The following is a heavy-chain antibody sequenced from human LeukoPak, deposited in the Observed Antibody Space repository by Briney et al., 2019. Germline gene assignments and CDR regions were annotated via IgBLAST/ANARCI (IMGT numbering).Heavy chain of an antibody. J-gene: IGHJ5*02. CDR3: ARLVLYGSGSYYKSDWFDP. D-gene: IGHD3-10*01. Sequence: GESLKISCKGSGYSFTSYWIGWVRQMPGKGLEWMGIIYPGDSDTRYSPSFQGQVTISADKSISTAYLQWSSLRASDTAMYYCARLVLYGSGSYYKSDWFDPWGQGTLVTVSS. CDR2: IYPGDSDT. V-gene: IGHV5-51*01. CDR1: GYSFTSYW.